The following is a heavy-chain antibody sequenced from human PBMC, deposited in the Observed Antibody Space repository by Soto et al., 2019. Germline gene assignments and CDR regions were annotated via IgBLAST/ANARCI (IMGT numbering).Heavy chain of an antibody. V-gene: IGHV1-24*01. Sequence: GASVKVSCTASGYTLTELSMHWVRQAPGKGLEWMGGFDPEDGETIYAQKFQGRVTMTEDTSTDTAYMELSSLRSEDTAVYYCATDSGYYDSSGYLFDYWGQGTLVTVSS. D-gene: IGHD3-22*01. CDR1: GYTLTELS. CDR2: FDPEDGET. J-gene: IGHJ4*02. CDR3: ATDSGYYDSSGYLFDY.